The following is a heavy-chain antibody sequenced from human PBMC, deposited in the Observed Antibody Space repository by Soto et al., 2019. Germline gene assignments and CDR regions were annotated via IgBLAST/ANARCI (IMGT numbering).Heavy chain of an antibody. CDR2: ISGSGGST. CDR3: AKGVDYDILTGYSKNYFDY. V-gene: IGHV3-23*01. D-gene: IGHD3-9*01. CDR1: GFTFSSYA. J-gene: IGHJ4*02. Sequence: GGSLRLSCAASGFTFSSYAMSWVRQAPGKGLEWVSAISGSGGSTYYADSVKGRFTISRDNSKNTLYLQMNSLRAEDTAVYYCAKGVDYDILTGYSKNYFDYWGQGTLVTVSS.